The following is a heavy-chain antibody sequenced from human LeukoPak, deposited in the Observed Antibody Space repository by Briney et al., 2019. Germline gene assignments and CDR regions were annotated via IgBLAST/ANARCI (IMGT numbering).Heavy chain of an antibody. CDR1: GGSISSYY. J-gene: IGHJ4*02. D-gene: IGHD5-18*01. CDR3: ARDRPWIQPFDY. Sequence: SETLSLTCTVSGGSISSYYWSWIRQPPGKGLEWIGYIYYSGSTNYNPSLKSRVTISVDTSKNQFSLKLSSVTAADTAVYYCARDRPWIQPFDYWGQGTLVTVSS. V-gene: IGHV4-59*12. CDR2: IYYSGST.